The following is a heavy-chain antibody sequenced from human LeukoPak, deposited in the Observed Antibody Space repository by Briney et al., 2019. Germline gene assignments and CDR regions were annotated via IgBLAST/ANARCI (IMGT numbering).Heavy chain of an antibody. J-gene: IGHJ3*02. Sequence: ASVKVSCKASGYTFTNYGISWVRQAPGQGLEWMGWISVYNGNTNYAQKLQGRVTMTTDTSTSTAYMELRSLRSDDTAVYYCARFLSVPAATGDAFDIWGQGTMVTVSS. V-gene: IGHV1-18*01. CDR3: ARFLSVPAATGDAFDI. CDR2: ISVYNGNT. D-gene: IGHD2-2*01. CDR1: GYTFTNYG.